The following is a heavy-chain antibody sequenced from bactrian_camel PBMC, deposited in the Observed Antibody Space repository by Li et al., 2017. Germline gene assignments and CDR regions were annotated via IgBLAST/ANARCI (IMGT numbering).Heavy chain of an antibody. J-gene: IGHJ4*01. D-gene: IGHD8*01. CDR2: ISGDARRT. CDR1: GFTFSTYY. Sequence: HVQLVESGGGLVQPGGSLRLSCAASGFTFSTYYINWIRQAPGKGLEWVVGISGDARRTDYLDSVKGRFTISRDNARSTAYLQMNGLKSEDTAVYYCVRGDNVGTLTLGQGTQVTVS. V-gene: IGHV3S6*01.